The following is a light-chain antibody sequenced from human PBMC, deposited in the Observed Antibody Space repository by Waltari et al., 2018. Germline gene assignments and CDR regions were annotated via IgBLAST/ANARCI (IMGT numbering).Light chain of an antibody. CDR1: QDINKN. J-gene: IGKJ4*01. V-gene: IGKV1-33*01. CDR3: QHYENLPLT. Sequence: DIQMTQAPSSLSASVGDRVTITCQASQDINKNLNWFQQKPGKAPKVLIFDASSLRTGVPLRFSGSGSVTHFTFTISSLQPEDIATYYCQHYENLPLTFGGGTKVEIK. CDR2: DAS.